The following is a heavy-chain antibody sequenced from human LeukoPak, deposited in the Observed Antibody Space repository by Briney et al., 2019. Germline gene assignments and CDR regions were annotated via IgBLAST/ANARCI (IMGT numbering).Heavy chain of an antibody. V-gene: IGHV4-39*01. CDR1: GGSISGTTYY. Sequence: PSETLSLTCSVSGGSISGTTYYWAWIRQPPGKGLEWIGTIHYSGSTYYSPSLVSRVTISVDTSKNQFSLKLASVTAADTAFYYCARLGGYYDPPGYWGQGTLVTVSS. D-gene: IGHD3-22*01. J-gene: IGHJ4*02. CDR3: ARLGGYYDPPGY. CDR2: IHYSGST.